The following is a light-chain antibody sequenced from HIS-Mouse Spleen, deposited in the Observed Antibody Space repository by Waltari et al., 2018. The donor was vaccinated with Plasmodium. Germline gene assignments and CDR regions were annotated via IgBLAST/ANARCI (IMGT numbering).Light chain of an antibody. CDR1: SSDVGGYNY. V-gene: IGLV2-14*01. Sequence: QSALTQPASVSGSPGQSTTISCTGPSSDVGGYNYFSWYQQHPGKAPKLMIYEVSNRPSGVSNRFSGSKSGNTASLTISGLQAEDEADYYCSSYTSSSTPWVFGGGTKLTVL. CDR2: EVS. CDR3: SSYTSSSTPWV. J-gene: IGLJ3*02.